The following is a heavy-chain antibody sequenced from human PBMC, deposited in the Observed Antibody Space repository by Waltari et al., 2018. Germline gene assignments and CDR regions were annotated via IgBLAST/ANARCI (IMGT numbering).Heavy chain of an antibody. CDR2: MYYRGTT. CDR3: ARDVEGDWVLYGSPRRFDY. D-gene: IGHD3-10*01. CDR1: NFYISNGYY. V-gene: IGHV4-38-2*02. J-gene: IGHJ4*02. Sequence: QVQLQESGPGLVKPSETLSLTCAVSNFYISNGYYWGWIRQPPGKGLEWIGSMYYRGTTYDNPSRKGRVTISVDTSKNNLFLNLNSVTAADTAVYYCARDVEGDWVLYGSPRRFDYWGQGILVTVSS.